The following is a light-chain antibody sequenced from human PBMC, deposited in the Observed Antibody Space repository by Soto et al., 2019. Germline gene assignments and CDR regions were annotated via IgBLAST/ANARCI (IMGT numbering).Light chain of an antibody. Sequence: EIVLTQSPGTLSLSPGERATLSCRASQSVSSSYLAWYQQKPGQPPRILIYGASTRATGIPYRFIGSGSGTDFTLTISRLEPEDFAVYYCQQYGSSPWTFGQGTKVEIK. CDR3: QQYGSSPWT. CDR2: GAS. V-gene: IGKV3-20*01. CDR1: QSVSSSY. J-gene: IGKJ1*01.